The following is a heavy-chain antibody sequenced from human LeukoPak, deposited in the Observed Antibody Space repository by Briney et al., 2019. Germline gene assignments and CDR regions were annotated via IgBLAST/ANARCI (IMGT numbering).Heavy chain of an antibody. D-gene: IGHD3-3*01. CDR1: GFTFSSYA. CDR2: ISGSGGST. CDR3: AKDDYDFWSGLFDY. V-gene: IGHV3-23*01. Sequence: PGGSLILSCAASGFTFSSYAMSWVRQAQGKGLEWVSAISGSGGSTYYADSVKGRFTISRDNSKNTLYLQMNSLRAEDTAVYYCAKDDYDFWSGLFDYWGQGPLVTVSS. J-gene: IGHJ4*02.